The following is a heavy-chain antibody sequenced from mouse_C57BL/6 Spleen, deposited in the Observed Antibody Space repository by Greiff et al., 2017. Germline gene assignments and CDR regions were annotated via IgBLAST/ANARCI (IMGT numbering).Heavy chain of an antibody. Sequence: QVQLKESGAELVKPGASVKLSCKASGYTFTEYTIHWVKQRSGQGLEWIGWFYPGSGSIKYNEKFKDKATLTADKSSSTVYMELSRLTSEDSAVYFCARHGENRRGSSPYYFDYWGQGTTLTVSS. J-gene: IGHJ2*01. CDR2: FYPGSGSI. D-gene: IGHD1-1*01. CDR1: GYTFTEYT. CDR3: ARHGENRRGSSPYYFDY. V-gene: IGHV1-62-2*01.